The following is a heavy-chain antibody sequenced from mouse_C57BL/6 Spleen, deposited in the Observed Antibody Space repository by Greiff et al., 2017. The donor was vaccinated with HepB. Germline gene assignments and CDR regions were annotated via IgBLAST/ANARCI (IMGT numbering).Heavy chain of an antibody. J-gene: IGHJ2*01. Sequence: EVQLQQSGAELVKPGASVKLSCTASGFNIKDYYMHWVKQRTEQGLAWIGRIDPEDGETKYAPKCQGKATITADTSSNTAYLQLSSLTTEDTDVYYCARSGYWGQGTTLTVSS. V-gene: IGHV14-2*01. CDR1: GFNIKDYY. CDR2: IDPEDGET. D-gene: IGHD3-1*01. CDR3: ARSGY.